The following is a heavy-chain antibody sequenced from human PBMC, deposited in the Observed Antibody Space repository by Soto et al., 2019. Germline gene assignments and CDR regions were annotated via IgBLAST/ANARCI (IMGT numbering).Heavy chain of an antibody. CDR2: IYYSGST. J-gene: IGHJ4*02. CDR3: ARLTNDLRYFDYYFDY. CDR1: GGSISSYY. Sequence: VQTSETLSLTCTVSGGSISSYYWSWIRQPPGKGLEWIGYIYYSGSTNYNPSLKSRVTISVDTSKNQFSLKLSSVTAADTAVYYCARLTNDLRYFDYYFDYWGQGTLVTVSS. D-gene: IGHD3-9*01. V-gene: IGHV4-59*01.